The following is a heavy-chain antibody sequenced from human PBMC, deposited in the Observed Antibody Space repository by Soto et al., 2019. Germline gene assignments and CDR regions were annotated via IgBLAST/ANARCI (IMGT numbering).Heavy chain of an antibody. J-gene: IGHJ4*02. CDR2: IYYDGTT. Sequence: SETLSLTCSVPDGSVSSAFYYWHWIRQRPGKGLEWIGYIYYDGTTYYNPSLTGRVAISVDTSKNHLFLTLTSVTAADTAVYYCARGIIYFDWLRLDYWGQGTLVTVSS. D-gene: IGHD3-9*01. CDR1: DGSVSSAFYY. CDR3: ARGIIYFDWLRLDY. V-gene: IGHV4-31*03.